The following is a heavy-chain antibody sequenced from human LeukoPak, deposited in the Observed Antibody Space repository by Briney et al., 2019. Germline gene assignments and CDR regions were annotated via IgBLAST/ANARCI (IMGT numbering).Heavy chain of an antibody. CDR2: INHSGST. Sequence: PSDTLSLTCAVYGGSFSVYYWSCTRHPPGKGLEWIGEINHSGSTNYNPSLKSRVTISVDTSKNQFSLKLSSVTAADTAVYYCARAVIVVVPAAEQSFDIWGQGTMVTVSS. J-gene: IGHJ3*02. D-gene: IGHD2-2*01. CDR3: ARAVIVVVPAAEQSFDI. V-gene: IGHV4-34*01. CDR1: GGSFSVYY.